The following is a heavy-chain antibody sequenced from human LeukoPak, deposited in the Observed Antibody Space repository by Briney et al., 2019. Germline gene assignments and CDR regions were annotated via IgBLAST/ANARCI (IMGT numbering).Heavy chain of an antibody. V-gene: IGHV1-2*02. CDR3: ARDRGTYYYDSSGYGSAFDI. Sequence: ASVKVSCKASGYTFTGYYMHWVRQAPGQGLEWMGWINPNSGGTNYAQKFQGRVTMTRDTSISTAYMELSRLRSDDTAVYYCARDRGTYYYDSSGYGSAFDIWGQGTMVTVSS. D-gene: IGHD3-22*01. J-gene: IGHJ3*02. CDR1: GYTFTGYY. CDR2: INPNSGGT.